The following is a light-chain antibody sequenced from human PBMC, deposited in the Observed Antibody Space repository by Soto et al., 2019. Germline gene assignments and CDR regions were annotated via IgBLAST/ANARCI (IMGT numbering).Light chain of an antibody. Sequence: EIVLTQSPGTLSLSPGERATLSCRASQSVPNNYVAWYQQKSGPAPRRLMFGASRRASGGPDRFSGSGSGTDFTLTISRLEPEDFAVYHCQQYGISTTFGQGTKVE. CDR1: QSVPNNY. CDR2: GAS. CDR3: QQYGISTT. V-gene: IGKV3-20*01. J-gene: IGKJ1*01.